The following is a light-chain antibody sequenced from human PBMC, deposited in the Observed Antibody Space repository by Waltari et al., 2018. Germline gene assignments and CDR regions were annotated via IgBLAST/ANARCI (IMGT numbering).Light chain of an antibody. J-gene: IGLJ2*01. CDR2: GNS. CDR1: SSNIGAGYG. CDR3: QSYDSSLSAL. Sequence: SVLTQPPSVSGAPGQRVTISCTGSSSNIGAGYGVPRYQQLPGPPPNLLIYGNSHRPSGVPDQFSGSKSGTSASLAITGLQAEDEADYYCQSYDSSLSALFGGGTKLTVL. V-gene: IGLV1-40*01.